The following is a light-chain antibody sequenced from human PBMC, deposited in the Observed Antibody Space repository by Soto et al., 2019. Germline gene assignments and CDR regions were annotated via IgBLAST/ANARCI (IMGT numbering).Light chain of an antibody. V-gene: IGLV1-40*01. J-gene: IGLJ1*01. CDR2: GNN. Sequence: QSVLTQPPSVSGAPGQRVTMSSTGSSSNIGAGYDVQWYQQLPGTAPKLLIFGNNNRPTGVPDRFSGSKSGTSASLAITGLQAEDEADYYCQSYDSSLSGYVFGTGTKLTVL. CDR1: SSNIGAGYD. CDR3: QSYDSSLSGYV.